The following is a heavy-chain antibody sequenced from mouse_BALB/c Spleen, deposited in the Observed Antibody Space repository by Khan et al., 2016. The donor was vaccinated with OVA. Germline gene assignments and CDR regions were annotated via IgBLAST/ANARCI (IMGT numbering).Heavy chain of an antibody. J-gene: IGHJ3*01. CDR3: VRDGAYHRNDGWFAY. Sequence: QVRLQQSGAELARPGASVKMSCKASGYTFTSYTIHWIKERPGQGLEWIGYINPSNGYTNYNQKFKDKATLTTDKSSKTAYLQLSSLTSDDAAVYNCVRDGAYHRNDGWFAYWGQGTLVTVSA. CDR1: GYTFTSYT. D-gene: IGHD2-14*01. CDR2: INPSNGYT. V-gene: IGHV1-4*01.